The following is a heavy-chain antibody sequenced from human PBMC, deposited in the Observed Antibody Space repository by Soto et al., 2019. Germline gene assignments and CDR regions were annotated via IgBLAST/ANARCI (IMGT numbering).Heavy chain of an antibody. D-gene: IGHD2-2*01. CDR3: ARKYCSSTSCYPFDY. CDR2: ISSSGSTI. J-gene: IGHJ4*02. V-gene: IGHV3-11*01. CDR1: GFTFSDYY. Sequence: GGSLRLSCAASGFTFSDYYMSWIRQAPGKGLEWVSYISSSGSTIYYADSVKGRFTISRDNAKNSLYLQMNSLRAEDTAVYYCARKYCSSTSCYPFDYWGQGTLVTVSS.